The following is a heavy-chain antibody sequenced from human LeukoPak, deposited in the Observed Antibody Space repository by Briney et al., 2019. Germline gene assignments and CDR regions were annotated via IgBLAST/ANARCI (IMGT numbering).Heavy chain of an antibody. V-gene: IGHV3-64*01. J-gene: IGHJ6*03. CDR2: ISSNGGST. D-gene: IGHD1-26*01. CDR1: GFTFSSYA. CDR3: ARYGELQQNYYYYYYMDV. Sequence: GGSLRLSCAASGFTFSSYAMHWVRQAPGKGLEYVSAISSNGGSTYYANSVKGRFTISRDNSKNTLYLQMGSLRAEDMAVYYCARYGELQQNYYYYYYMDVWGKRTTVTVSS.